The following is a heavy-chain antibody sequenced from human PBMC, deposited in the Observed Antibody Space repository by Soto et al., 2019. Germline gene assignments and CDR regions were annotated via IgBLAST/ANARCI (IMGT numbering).Heavy chain of an antibody. CDR1: GFTFSSYA. CDR3: AKDHYDFWSGPLYYGMDV. CDR2: ISGSGGST. D-gene: IGHD3-3*01. Sequence: GGSLRLSCAASGFTFSSYAMSWVRQAPGKGLEWVSAISGSGGSTYYADSVKGRFTISRDNSKNTLYLQMNSLRAEDTAVYYCAKDHYDFWSGPLYYGMDVWGQGTTVTVSS. J-gene: IGHJ6*02. V-gene: IGHV3-23*01.